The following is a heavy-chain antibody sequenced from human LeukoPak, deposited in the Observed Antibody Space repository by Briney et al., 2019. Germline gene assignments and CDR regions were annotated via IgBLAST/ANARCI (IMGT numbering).Heavy chain of an antibody. J-gene: IGHJ5*02. CDR1: GFTISHYW. CDR3: VRDGGTDWYDP. V-gene: IGHV3-7*01. D-gene: IGHD3-16*01. Sequence: GGSLRLSCVASGFTISHYWMTWVRQAPGKGLEWVANIEKDGGEKTYVDSVKGRFTISRDNAKNSIFLQMSSLRVEDMAIYYCVRDGGTDWYDPWGQGTLVSVSS. CDR2: IEKDGGEK.